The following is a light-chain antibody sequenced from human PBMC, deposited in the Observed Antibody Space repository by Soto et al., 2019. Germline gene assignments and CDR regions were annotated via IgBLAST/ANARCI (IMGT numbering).Light chain of an antibody. CDR2: GAS. V-gene: IGKV3-15*01. J-gene: IGKJ4*01. CDR1: QSVSNN. Sequence: EIVLTQSPGTLSLSPGERATLSCRASQSVSNNYLAWYQQKPGQAPRLLIYGASTRATGIPARFSGRGSGTEFSLTISSLQSEDFAVYYCQQYHNWPPVTFGGGTKVDIK. CDR3: QQYHNWPPVT.